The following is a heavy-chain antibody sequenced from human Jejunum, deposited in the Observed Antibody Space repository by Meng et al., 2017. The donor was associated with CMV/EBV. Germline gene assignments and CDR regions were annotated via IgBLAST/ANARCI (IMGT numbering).Heavy chain of an antibody. J-gene: IGHJ2*01. V-gene: IGHV4-4*02. CDR1: GGPLSSRNW. CDR2: IYHSGST. Sequence: QEQLQEAGPGLVKPSGTLSLTCAVSGGPLSSRNWWSWVRQPPGKGLEWIGEIYHSGSTNYNPSLKSRVTISVDESKNQFSLRLSSVTAADTALYYCARSYDSSGGSYHWYFDLWGRGTLVTVSS. CDR3: ARSYDSSGGSYHWYFDL. D-gene: IGHD3-22*01.